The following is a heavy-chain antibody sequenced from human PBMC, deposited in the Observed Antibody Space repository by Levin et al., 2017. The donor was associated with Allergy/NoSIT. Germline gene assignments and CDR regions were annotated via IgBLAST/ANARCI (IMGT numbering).Heavy chain of an antibody. V-gene: IGHV3-48*02. D-gene: IGHD1-1*01. CDR2: ISSSSSII. CDR3: ARDWNVGGPFDC. Sequence: GESLKISCAASGFTFSSYNMNWVRQAPGKGLEWVSYISSSSSIIYYADSVKGRFTISRDNAKNSLYLQMNSLRDEDTAVYYCARDWNVGGPFDCWGQGTLVTVSS. CDR1: GFTFSSYN. J-gene: IGHJ4*02.